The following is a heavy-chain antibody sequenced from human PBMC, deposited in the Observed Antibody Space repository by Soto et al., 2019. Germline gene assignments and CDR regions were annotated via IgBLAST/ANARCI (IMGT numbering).Heavy chain of an antibody. V-gene: IGHV3-53*04. CDR1: GFTVSSNY. Sequence: EVPLVESGGGLVQPGGSLRLSCAASGFTVSSNYMSWVRQAPGKGLEWVSVIYSGGSTYYADSVKGRFTISRHNSKNTLYLQMNSLRAEDTAVYYCAISSGGAHGDYVLDYWGQGTLVTVSS. D-gene: IGHD4-17*01. J-gene: IGHJ4*02. CDR3: AISSGGAHGDYVLDY. CDR2: IYSGGST.